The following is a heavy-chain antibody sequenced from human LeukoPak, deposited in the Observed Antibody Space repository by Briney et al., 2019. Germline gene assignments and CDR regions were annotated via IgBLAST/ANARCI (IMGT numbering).Heavy chain of an antibody. D-gene: IGHD6-25*01. CDR1: GGSISSSY. V-gene: IGHV4-59*01. CDR3: ARGGYWFDS. Sequence: SETLSLTCTVSGGSISSSYWSWIRQPPEKGLEWIAYIYYSGSIYYNPSLKSRTAISVDTSKSQFSPKVNSVTAADTAVYYCARGGYWFDSWGQGTLVTVSS. CDR2: IYYSGSI. J-gene: IGHJ5*01.